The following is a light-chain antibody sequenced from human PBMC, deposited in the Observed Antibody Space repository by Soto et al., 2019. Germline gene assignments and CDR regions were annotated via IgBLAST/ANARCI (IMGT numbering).Light chain of an antibody. J-gene: IGLJ2*01. CDR2: KDS. CDR3: QSADSSGSVV. CDR1: ALPNQY. V-gene: IGLV3-25*03. Sequence: SYELTQPPSVSVSPGQTARITCSGDALPNQYAYWYQQKPGQAPVLVIYKDSERPSGSPERFSGSSSGTTVTLTISGVQAEDEADYYCQSADSSGSVVFGGGTKLTVL.